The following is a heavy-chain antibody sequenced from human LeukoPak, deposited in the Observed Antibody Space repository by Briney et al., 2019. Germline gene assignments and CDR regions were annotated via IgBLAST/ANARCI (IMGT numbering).Heavy chain of an antibody. J-gene: IGHJ5*02. Sequence: GGSLRLSCAASGFTFSSYSMNWVRQAPGKGLEWVSSISSSSSYIYYADSVKGRFTLSRDNAKNSLYLQMNSLRAEDTAVYYCARDYDILTGYYGHGGMFDPWGQGTLVTVSS. CDR3: ARDYDILTGYYGHGGMFDP. V-gene: IGHV3-21*04. D-gene: IGHD3-9*01. CDR2: ISSSSSYI. CDR1: GFTFSSYS.